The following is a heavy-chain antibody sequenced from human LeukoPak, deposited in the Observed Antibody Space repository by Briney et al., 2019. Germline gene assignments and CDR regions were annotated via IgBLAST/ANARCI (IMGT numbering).Heavy chain of an antibody. CDR3: VKSGGYYYMDA. V-gene: IGHV3-9*01. CDR1: GFIFHDYA. J-gene: IGHJ6*03. Sequence: GGSLGLSCAASGFIFHDYAMHWVRQAPGKGLEWVSSVSWNRDIIAYADSVRGRFTISRDNDQNSLYLEMTSLRVEDTALYYCVKSGGYYYMDAWGKGTTVIVSS. CDR2: VSWNRDII. D-gene: IGHD2-15*01.